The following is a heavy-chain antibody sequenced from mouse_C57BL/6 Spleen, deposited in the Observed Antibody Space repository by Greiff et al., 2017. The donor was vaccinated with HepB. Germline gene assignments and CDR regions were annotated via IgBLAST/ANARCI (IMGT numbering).Heavy chain of an antibody. CDR3: ARGDYSNYWYFDV. CDR1: GYSITSDY. V-gene: IGHV3-8*01. D-gene: IGHD2-5*01. Sequence: EVKLMESGPGLAKPSQTLSLTCSVTGYSITSDYWNWIRKFPGNKLEYMGYISYSGSTYYNPSLKSRISITRDTSKNQYYLQLNSVTTEDTATYYCARGDYSNYWYFDVWGTGTTVTVSS. CDR2: ISYSGST. J-gene: IGHJ1*03.